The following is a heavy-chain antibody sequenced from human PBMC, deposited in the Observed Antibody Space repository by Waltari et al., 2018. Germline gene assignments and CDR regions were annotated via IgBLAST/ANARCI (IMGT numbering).Heavy chain of an antibody. CDR3: ARDDIEVKYFWRRTWWYFDL. D-gene: IGHD3-3*01. CDR1: GYSISSGYY. Sequence: QVQLQESGPGLVKPSETLSLTCTVSGYSISSGYYWGWIRQPPGKGLEWIGSIYHSGSTYYNPSLTSRVTISVDTSKNQYSLKLSSVTAADTAVYYCARDDIEVKYFWRRTWWYFDLWGRGTLVTVSS. J-gene: IGHJ2*01. V-gene: IGHV4-38-2*02. CDR2: IYHSGST.